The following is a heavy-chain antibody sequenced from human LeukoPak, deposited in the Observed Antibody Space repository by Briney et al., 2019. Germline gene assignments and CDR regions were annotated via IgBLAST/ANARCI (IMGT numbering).Heavy chain of an antibody. Sequence: PSETLSLTCTVSGGSISSYYWSWIRQPPGKGLEWIGYIFHSGITNYNPSLKSRVTISIDTSKNQFSLKLSSVTAADTAVYYCARGAYYYDSSGYNWYFDLWGRGTLVTVSS. CDR2: IFHSGIT. CDR1: GGSISSYY. D-gene: IGHD3-22*01. V-gene: IGHV4-59*01. CDR3: ARGAYYYDSSGYNWYFDL. J-gene: IGHJ2*01.